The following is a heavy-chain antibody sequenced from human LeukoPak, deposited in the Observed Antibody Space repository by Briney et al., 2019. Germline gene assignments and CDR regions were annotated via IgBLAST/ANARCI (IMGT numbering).Heavy chain of an antibody. CDR2: IWYDGSNK. Sequence: GGSLRLSCAASGFTFSSYGMHWVRQAPGKGLEWVAFIWYDGSNKYYADSVKGRFTIPRDNSKNTLYLQMNSLRAEDTAVYYCAKGEVWYDDSSGGLYFDYWGQGTLVTVSS. D-gene: IGHD3-22*01. CDR1: GFTFSSYG. J-gene: IGHJ4*02. CDR3: AKGEVWYDDSSGGLYFDY. V-gene: IGHV3-30*02.